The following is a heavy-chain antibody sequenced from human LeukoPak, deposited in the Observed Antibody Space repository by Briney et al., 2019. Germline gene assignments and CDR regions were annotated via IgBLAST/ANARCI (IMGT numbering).Heavy chain of an antibody. V-gene: IGHV1-46*01. CDR3: ARTLEWYNTANWFDP. Sequence: ASVKVSCKASGGTFTSYYMHWVRQAPGQGLEWMGIINPSGGSTSYAQKFQGRVTMTRDTSASTAYMELSSLRSEDTAVYYCARTLEWYNTANWFDPWGQGTLVTVSS. J-gene: IGHJ5*02. CDR2: INPSGGST. CDR1: GGTFTSYY. D-gene: IGHD3-3*01.